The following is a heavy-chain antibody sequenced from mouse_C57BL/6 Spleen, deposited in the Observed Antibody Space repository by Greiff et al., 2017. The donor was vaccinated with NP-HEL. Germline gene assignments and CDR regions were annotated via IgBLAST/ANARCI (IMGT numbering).Heavy chain of an antibody. CDR1: GFSLTSYG. J-gene: IGHJ3*01. CDR2: IWSGGST. Sequence: VQLVESGPGLVQPSQSLSITCTVSGFSLTSYGVHWVRQSPGKGLEWLGVIWSGGSTDYNAAFISRLSISKDNSKSQVFFKMNSLQVDETAIYFCARDYYGNYGFAYWGQETLVTVSA. D-gene: IGHD2-1*01. V-gene: IGHV2-2*01. CDR3: ARDYYGNYGFAY.